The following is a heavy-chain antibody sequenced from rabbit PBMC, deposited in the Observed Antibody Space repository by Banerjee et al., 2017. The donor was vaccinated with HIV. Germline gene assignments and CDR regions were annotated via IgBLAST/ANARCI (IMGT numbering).Heavy chain of an antibody. CDR2: IYTSNGGT. J-gene: IGHJ4*01. CDR3: ARDAGNSNPYYFNL. Sequence: QEQLVESGGGLVQPGASLTLTCTASGFDFSSGYYMCWVRQAPGKGLEWIACIYTSNGGTYYASWAKGRFTISKTSSTAVTLQMTSLTAADTATYFCARDAGNSNPYYFNLWGPGTLVTVS. D-gene: IGHD8-1*01. CDR1: GFDFSSGYY. V-gene: IGHV1S45*01.